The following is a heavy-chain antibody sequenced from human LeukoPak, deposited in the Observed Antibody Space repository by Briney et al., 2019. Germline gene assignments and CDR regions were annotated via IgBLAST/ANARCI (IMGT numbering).Heavy chain of an antibody. CDR2: IYPGGSDI. D-gene: IGHD6-13*01. J-gene: IGHJ4*02. V-gene: IGHV5-51*01. CDR1: GYSFTSYW. CDR3: ARRRGYTSSWYDY. Sequence: GESLKISCKSSGYSFTSYWIAWVRQMPGKGLEWMGIIYPGGSDIRYSPSFQGQVTISADKSISTAYLQWSSLKASDTAIYYCARRRGYTSSWYDYWGQGTLVTVSS.